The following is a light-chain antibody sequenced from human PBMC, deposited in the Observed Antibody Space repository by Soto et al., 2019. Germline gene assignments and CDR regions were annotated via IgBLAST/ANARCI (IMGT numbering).Light chain of an antibody. V-gene: IGKV3-15*01. CDR1: QSVSSN. Sequence: EIVMTQSPATLSVSPGERATLSCRASQSVSSNLAWYQQKPGQAPRLLVYGASTRATGIPARFSGSGSGTECTLTISSLQSEDSAVYYCQEYSAWWTFGQGTKVEIK. J-gene: IGKJ1*01. CDR2: GAS. CDR3: QEYSAWWT.